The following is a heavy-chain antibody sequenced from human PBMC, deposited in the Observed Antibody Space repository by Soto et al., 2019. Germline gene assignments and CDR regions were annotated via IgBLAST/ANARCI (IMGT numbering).Heavy chain of an antibody. CDR2: IFTSGST. Sequence: QVQLQESGPGLVKPSETLSLTCTVSGGSISSYFWNWIRQPAGKGLEWIGRIFTSGSTNYNPSLKSRVTLSVDTYKNQSSLKMTSVTAADTTVYYCARGSVNWFDPWGQGTLVTVSS. V-gene: IGHV4-4*07. J-gene: IGHJ5*02. CDR3: ARGSVNWFDP. CDR1: GGSISSYF.